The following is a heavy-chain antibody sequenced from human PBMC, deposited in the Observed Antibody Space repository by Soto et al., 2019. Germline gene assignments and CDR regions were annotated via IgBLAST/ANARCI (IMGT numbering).Heavy chain of an antibody. CDR1: GGSISSGGYY. V-gene: IGHV4-31*03. Sequence: PSATLSLTCTVSGGSISSGGYYWSWIRQHPGKGLEWIGYIYYSGSTYYNPSLKSRVTISVDTSKNQFSLKLSSVTAADTAVYYCARSYDSSGYRFDYWGQGTLVTVSS. CDR3: ARSYDSSGYRFDY. J-gene: IGHJ4*02. D-gene: IGHD3-22*01. CDR2: IYYSGST.